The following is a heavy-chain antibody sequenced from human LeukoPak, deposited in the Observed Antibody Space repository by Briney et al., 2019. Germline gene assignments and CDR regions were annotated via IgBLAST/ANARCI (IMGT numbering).Heavy chain of an antibody. CDR3: ARTGRVTTVMDGWFDP. CDR1: GGSISSYY. J-gene: IGHJ5*02. V-gene: IGHV4-59*08. Sequence: PSETLSLTCTVSGGSISSYYWRWIRQPPGKGLEWIGYIYYSGSTNYNPSLKSRVTISVDTSKNQFSLKLSSVTAADTAVYYCARTGRVTTVMDGWFDPWGQGTLVTVSS. D-gene: IGHD4-11*01. CDR2: IYYSGST.